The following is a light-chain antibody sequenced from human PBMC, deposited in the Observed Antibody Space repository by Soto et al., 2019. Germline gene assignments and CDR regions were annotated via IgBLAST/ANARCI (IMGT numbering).Light chain of an antibody. CDR1: QSVSNNY. CDR3: QQYGSSSCT. V-gene: IGKV3-20*01. CDR2: GAS. Sequence: EIVLTQSPGTLSLSPGERATLSCRASQSVSNNYLAWYQQKPGQAPRLLIYGASSRATGIPDRFSGSGSGTDFTLTISRLEPEDFAVYYCQQYGSSSCTFGQGTKLEIK. J-gene: IGKJ2*01.